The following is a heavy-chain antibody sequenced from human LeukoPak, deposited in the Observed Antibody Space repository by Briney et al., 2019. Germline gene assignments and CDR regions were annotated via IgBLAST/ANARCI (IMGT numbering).Heavy chain of an antibody. V-gene: IGHV3-23*01. J-gene: IGHJ4*02. Sequence: GGSLRLSCAASGFTFSSYAMSWVRQAPGKGLEWVSAISGSGDSTYYADSVKGRFTISRDNSKNTLYLQMNSLRAEDTAVYYCAKDTEGTMIVVVTDYWGQGTLVTVSS. CDR2: ISGSGDST. CDR1: GFTFSSYA. D-gene: IGHD3-22*01. CDR3: AKDTEGTMIVVVTDY.